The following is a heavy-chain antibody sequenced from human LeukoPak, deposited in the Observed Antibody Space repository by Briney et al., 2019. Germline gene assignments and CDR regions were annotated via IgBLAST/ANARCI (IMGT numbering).Heavy chain of an antibody. D-gene: IGHD5-24*01. V-gene: IGHV1-69*01. CDR1: GGTFSSYA. J-gene: IGHJ4*02. CDR3: ARSSRRDGYNYHY. CDR2: IIPIFGTA. Sequence: ASVKVSCKASGGTFSSYAISWVRQAPGQGLEWMGGIIPIFGTANYAQKFQGRVTITADESTSTAYMELSSLRSEDTAVYYCARSSRRDGYNYHYWGQGTLVTVSS.